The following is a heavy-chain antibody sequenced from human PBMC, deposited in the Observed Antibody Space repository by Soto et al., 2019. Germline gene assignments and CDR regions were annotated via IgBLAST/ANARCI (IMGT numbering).Heavy chain of an antibody. Sequence: ASVKVSCKASGYTFASYGISWVRQAPGQGLEWMGWISAYNGNTNYAQKFQGRVTMTTDTITRTAYMEVRSLRSDDMAVYYCAREGPCSSTSAPPYFPFGRDVWGKGTRAPVP. CDR1: GYTFASYG. J-gene: IGHJ6*04. CDR3: AREGPCSSTSAPPYFPFGRDV. V-gene: IGHV1-18*03. CDR2: ISAYNGNT. D-gene: IGHD2-2*01.